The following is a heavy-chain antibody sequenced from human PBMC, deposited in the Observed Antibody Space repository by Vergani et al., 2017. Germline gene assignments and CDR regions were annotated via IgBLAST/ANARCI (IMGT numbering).Heavy chain of an antibody. V-gene: IGHV4-61*02. Sequence: QVQLQESGPGLVKPSQTLSLTCTVSGGSISSGSYYWSWIRQPAGKGLEWIGRIYTSGSTNYNPSLKSRVTISVDTSKNQFSLKLSSVTAADTAVYYCARGDGYSNYDFYYYYMDVWGGGTTVTVSS. D-gene: IGHD4-11*01. CDR2: IYTSGST. CDR3: ARGDGYSNYDFYYYYMDV. J-gene: IGHJ6*03. CDR1: GGSISSGSYY.